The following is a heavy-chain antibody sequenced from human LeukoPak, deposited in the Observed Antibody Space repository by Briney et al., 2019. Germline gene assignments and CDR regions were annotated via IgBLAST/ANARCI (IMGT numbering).Heavy chain of an antibody. V-gene: IGHV3-74*01. CDR1: GFTFSSYW. CDR2: INSDGSST. Sequence: GGSLRLSCAASGFTFSSYWMHWVRQAPGKGLVWVSRINSDGSSTGYADSVKGRFTISRDNAKNTLYLQMNSLRAEDTAVYYCAREPLSYYYGMDVWGQGTTVTVSS. J-gene: IGHJ6*02. CDR3: AREPLSYYYGMDV.